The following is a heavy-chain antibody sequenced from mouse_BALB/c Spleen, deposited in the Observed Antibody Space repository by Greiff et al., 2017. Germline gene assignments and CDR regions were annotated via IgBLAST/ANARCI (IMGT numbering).Heavy chain of an antibody. CDR1: GFSFTSYG. J-gene: IGHJ4*01. Sequence: VQLQQSGPGLVAPSQSLSITCTVSGFSFTSYGVHWVRQPPGKGLEWLGVIWAGGSTIYNSALMSSLSISKDNSTNQVFLKMNSLQTDDTAMYSCARGTTGAHYYAMDYWGQGTLVTVSA. D-gene: IGHD1-1*01. V-gene: IGHV2-9*02. CDR3: ARGTTGAHYYAMDY. CDR2: IWAGGST.